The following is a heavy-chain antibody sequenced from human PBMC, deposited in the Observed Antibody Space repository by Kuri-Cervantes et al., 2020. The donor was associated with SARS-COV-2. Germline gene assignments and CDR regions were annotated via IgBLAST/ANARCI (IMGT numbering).Heavy chain of an antibody. J-gene: IGHJ5*02. D-gene: IGHD3-9*01. CDR3: ARAYQYLGWWFDP. CDR1: GFTFSSYS. CDR2: ISSSSSYI. V-gene: IGHV3-21*04. Sequence: GGSLRLSCAASGFTFSSYSMNWVRQAPGKGLEWVSSISSSSSYIYYADSVKGRFTISRDNAKNSLYLQMNSLRSDDTAVYYCARAYQYLGWWFDPWGQGTLVTVSS.